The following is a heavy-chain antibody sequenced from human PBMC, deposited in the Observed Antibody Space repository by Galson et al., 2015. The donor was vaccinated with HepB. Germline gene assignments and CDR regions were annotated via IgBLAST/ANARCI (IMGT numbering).Heavy chain of an antibody. Sequence: SLRLSCAASGITFSNYAMNWVRQAPGKGLEWVALISYDGSNEYYADSVKGRFTISRDNSENTLYLQMNSLRTEDTALYYCARGDYWYDRSGPKRAFDIWGQGTMVTVSS. D-gene: IGHD3-22*01. J-gene: IGHJ3*02. CDR2: ISYDGSNE. CDR3: ARGDYWYDRSGPKRAFDI. V-gene: IGHV3-30-3*01. CDR1: GITFSNYA.